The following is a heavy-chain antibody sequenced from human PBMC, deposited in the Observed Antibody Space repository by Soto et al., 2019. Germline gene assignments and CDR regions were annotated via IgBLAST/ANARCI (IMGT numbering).Heavy chain of an antibody. CDR2: ISYEGDNK. CDR3: AKDLGISGNYSLFDY. J-gene: IGHJ4*02. V-gene: IGHV3-30*18. CDR1: GFTFNNYG. Sequence: QVQLVESGGGVVQPGTSLRLSCAASGFTFNNYGMHWVRQAPGKGLEGVALISYEGDNKYFPASVKGRFTISRDNSKNTLYLQMTSLRPEDTAVYYCAKDLGISGNYSLFDYWGQGILVTVSS. D-gene: IGHD1-26*01.